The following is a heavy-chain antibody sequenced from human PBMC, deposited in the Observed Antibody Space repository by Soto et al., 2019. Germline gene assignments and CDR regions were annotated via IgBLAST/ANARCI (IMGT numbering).Heavy chain of an antibody. V-gene: IGHV4-59*08. D-gene: IGHD1-26*01. CDR2: IYYSGST. CDR1: GVTISSWY. Sequence: QVQLQESGPGLVKPSETLSLTCTVSGVTISSWYWSWIRQPPGKGLEWIGYIYYSGSTNCNPSLKSRVTISVATSKNQFSLKLSSVTAAATAVYYCARRYGSAIDYWGQGTLVTVSS. J-gene: IGHJ4*02. CDR3: ARRYGSAIDY.